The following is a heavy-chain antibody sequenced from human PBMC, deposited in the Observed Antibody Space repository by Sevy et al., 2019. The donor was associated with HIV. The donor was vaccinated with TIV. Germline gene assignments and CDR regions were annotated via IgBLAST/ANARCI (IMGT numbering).Heavy chain of an antibody. CDR3: AKDHAVTTEWVVFDS. Sequence: GGSLRLSCAASEFTFSHYARHWIRQAPGKGLEWVAAISFDGASRNYADSVRGRFTISRDDSKNTVYLHMRGLRSEDTAVYFCAKDHAVTTEWVVFDSWGQGTLVTVSS. D-gene: IGHD4-17*01. CDR1: EFTFSHYA. CDR2: ISFDGASR. V-gene: IGHV3-30*18. J-gene: IGHJ4*02.